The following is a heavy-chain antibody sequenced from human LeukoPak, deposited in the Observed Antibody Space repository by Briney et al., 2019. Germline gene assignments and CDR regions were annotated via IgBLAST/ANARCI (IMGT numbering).Heavy chain of an antibody. V-gene: IGHV4-61*02. CDR1: GGSISSSTYY. Sequence: PSETLSLTCTVSGGSISSSTYYWSWMRQPAGKGLEWIGRIHTSGSTNYNPSLKSRVTMSVDTSKNQFSLKLSSVTAADTAVYYCARDTYYYGSGSYYFDYWGQGTLVTVSS. CDR2: IHTSGST. J-gene: IGHJ4*02. D-gene: IGHD3-10*01. CDR3: ARDTYYYGSGSYYFDY.